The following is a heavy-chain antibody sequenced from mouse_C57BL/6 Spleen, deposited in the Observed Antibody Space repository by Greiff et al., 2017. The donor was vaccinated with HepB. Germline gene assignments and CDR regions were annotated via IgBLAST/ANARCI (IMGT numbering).Heavy chain of an antibody. D-gene: IGHD2-14*01. J-gene: IGHJ1*03. CDR3: ARDWYGWYFDV. CDR2: ISSGSSTI. V-gene: IGHV5-17*01. CDR1: GFTFSDYG. Sequence: EVHLVESGGGLVKPGGSLKLSCAASGFTFSDYGMHWVRQAPEKGLEWVAYISSGSSTIYYADTVKGRFTISRDNAKNTLFLQMTSLRSEDTAKYYCARDWYGWYFDVWGTGTTVTVSS.